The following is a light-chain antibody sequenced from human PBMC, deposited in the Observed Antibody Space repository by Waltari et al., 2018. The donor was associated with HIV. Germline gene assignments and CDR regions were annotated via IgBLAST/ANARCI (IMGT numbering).Light chain of an antibody. CDR2: DDS. V-gene: IGLV3-21*02. CDR1: NIGTKT. J-gene: IGLJ3*02. CDR3: QVWDYNSDRWV. Sequence: SYVLTQPPSVSVAPGQTARITCRGNNIGTKTMHWYQQRPGQAPVLVVSDDSDRPSDIPERFSGSNSANTATLSISRVEAGDEADYYCQVWDYNSDRWVFGGGTKLTVL.